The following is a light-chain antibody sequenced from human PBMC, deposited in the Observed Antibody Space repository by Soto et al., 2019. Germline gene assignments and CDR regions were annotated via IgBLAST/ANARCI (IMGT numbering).Light chain of an antibody. CDR1: QSVSSY. J-gene: IGKJ2*01. Sequence: EIVLTQSPATLSWSPGERATLSCRASQSVSSYLAWYQQKPGQAPRLLIYDASNRATGIPARFSGSGSGTDFTLTISSLEPEDFAVYYCQQRSIWPPDTFGQGTKLEIK. V-gene: IGKV3-11*01. CDR2: DAS. CDR3: QQRSIWPPDT.